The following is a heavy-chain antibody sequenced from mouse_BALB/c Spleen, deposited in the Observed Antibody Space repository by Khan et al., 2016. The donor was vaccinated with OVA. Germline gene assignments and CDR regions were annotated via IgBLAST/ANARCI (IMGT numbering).Heavy chain of an antibody. CDR1: GYTFTNYW. V-gene: IGHV1-63*02. Sequence: VQLQQSGAELVRPGTSVKLSCKAAGYTFTNYWIGWVKQRPGHGLEWIGDIYPGGGYTNYNEKFKGKATLTADTSSRTAYMQHSSLTYEDSAVSYCARRGAARATRDYFDYGGQGTSCTVAS. CDR3: ARRGAARATRDYFDY. CDR2: IYPGGGYT. D-gene: IGHD3-1*01. J-gene: IGHJ2*03.